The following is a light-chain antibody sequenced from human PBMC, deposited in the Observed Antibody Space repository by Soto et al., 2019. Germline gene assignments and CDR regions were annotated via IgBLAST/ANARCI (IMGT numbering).Light chain of an antibody. Sequence: DMVMTQSPDSLAVSLGERATINCKSSQTVLHGSNYLAWYQQKPGQPPKLLIYWASTRESGVPDRFSGSGSGTDFTLTISSLQAEDVAVYYCQQYYTTPVTFGQGTKVEIK. CDR1: QTVLHGSNY. CDR3: QQYYTTPVT. J-gene: IGKJ1*01. CDR2: WAS. V-gene: IGKV4-1*01.